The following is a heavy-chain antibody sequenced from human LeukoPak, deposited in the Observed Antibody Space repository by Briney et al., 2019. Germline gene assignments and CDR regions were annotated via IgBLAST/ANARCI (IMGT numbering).Heavy chain of an antibody. V-gene: IGHV1-46*01. CDR3: ARGQTTVTTGDPLWEYYYYYYYGMDV. CDR1: GYTFTSYY. CDR2: INPSGGST. D-gene: IGHD4-17*01. J-gene: IGHJ6*02. Sequence: ASVKVSCKASGYTFTSYYIHWVRQAPGQGLEWMGIINPSGGSTSYAQKFQGRVTMTRDTSTSTVYMELSSLRSEDTAVYYCARGQTTVTTGDPLWEYYYYYYYGMDVWGQGTTVTVSS.